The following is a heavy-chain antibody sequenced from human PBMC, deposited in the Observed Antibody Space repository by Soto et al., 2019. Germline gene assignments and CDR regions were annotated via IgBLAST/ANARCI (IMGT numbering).Heavy chain of an antibody. CDR2: IYSKGST. Sequence: SETLSLTCTVSGGSISSYYWSWIRQPAGKGPEWIGRIYSKGSTKYDPSLKSRVTMSVDTSKNQFSLKLNSVTAADTAVYYCARDKKCGADYYIFDYWGQGTLVTVSS. CDR1: GGSISSYY. CDR3: ARDKKCGADYYIFDY. V-gene: IGHV4-4*07. D-gene: IGHD2-21*02. J-gene: IGHJ4*02.